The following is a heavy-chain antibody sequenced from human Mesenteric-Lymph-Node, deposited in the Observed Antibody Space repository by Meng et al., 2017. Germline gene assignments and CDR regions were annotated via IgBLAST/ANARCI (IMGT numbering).Heavy chain of an antibody. CDR2: IYYSGST. V-gene: IGHV4-31*03. D-gene: IGHD6-19*01. CDR1: GGSVSNCGYC. Sequence: LAVAVAGLVKPLQTLSLTCTVSGGSVSNCGYCWTWIRRHPGKGLEWFGHIYYSGSTFYNPSLKGRFIISIDTSKNQFSLNLRSVTAADTAVYFCARVSSGWDYFDYWGQGTLVTVSS. CDR3: ARVSSGWDYFDY. J-gene: IGHJ4*02.